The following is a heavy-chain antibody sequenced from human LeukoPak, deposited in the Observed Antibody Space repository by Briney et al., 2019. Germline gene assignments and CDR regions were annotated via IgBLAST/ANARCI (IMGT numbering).Heavy chain of an antibody. J-gene: IGHJ5*02. Sequence: GRSLRLSCAASGFTFSGSAIHWVRPSSGKGLEWVGQIDKKDKGYATATAYAASAKGRFTISRDDSINTAYLQMKSLKTEDTALYYCTRDSGTYNWFDPWGQGTLVTVSS. CDR2: IDKKDKGYATAT. CDR3: TRDSGTYNWFDP. D-gene: IGHD1-26*01. CDR1: GFTFSGSA. V-gene: IGHV3-73*01.